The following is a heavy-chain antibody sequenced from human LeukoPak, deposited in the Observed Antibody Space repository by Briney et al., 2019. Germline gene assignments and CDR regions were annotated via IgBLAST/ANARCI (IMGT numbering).Heavy chain of an antibody. V-gene: IGHV1-2*02. CDR2: INPNSGGT. CDR1: GYTFTGYY. D-gene: IGHD6-13*01. J-gene: IGHJ3*02. CDR3: ARALSSSWNPGVHDAFDI. Sequence: EASVKVSCKASGYTFTGYYMHCVRHAPGQGLEWMGWINPNSGGTNYAQKFQGRVTMTRDTSISTAYMELSRLRSDDTAVYYCARALSSSWNPGVHDAFDIWGQGTMVTVSS.